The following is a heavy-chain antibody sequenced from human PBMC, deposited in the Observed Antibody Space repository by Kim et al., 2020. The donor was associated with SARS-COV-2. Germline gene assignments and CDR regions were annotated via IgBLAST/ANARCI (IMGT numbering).Heavy chain of an antibody. V-gene: IGHV4-39*01. CDR3: ASYNYYGSGSYGWAN. Sequence: PSHKSRVTISVDTSKNQFSLKLSSVTAADTAVYYCASYNYYGSGSYGWANWGQGTLVTVSS. J-gene: IGHJ4*02. D-gene: IGHD3-10*01.